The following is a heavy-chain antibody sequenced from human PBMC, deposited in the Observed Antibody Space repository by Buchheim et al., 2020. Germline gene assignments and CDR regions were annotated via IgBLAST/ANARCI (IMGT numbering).Heavy chain of an antibody. CDR2: MNPNSGNT. CDR3: ARAPMYYDFWSGYFKPNQFDP. J-gene: IGHJ5*02. D-gene: IGHD3-3*01. V-gene: IGHV1-8*01. CDR1: GYTFTSYD. Sequence: QVQLVQSGAEVKKPGASVKVSCKASGYTFTSYDINWVRQATGQGLEWMGWMNPNSGNTGYAQKFQGRVTMTRNTSISTAYMELSSLRSEDTAVYYCARAPMYYDFWSGYFKPNQFDPWGQGTL.